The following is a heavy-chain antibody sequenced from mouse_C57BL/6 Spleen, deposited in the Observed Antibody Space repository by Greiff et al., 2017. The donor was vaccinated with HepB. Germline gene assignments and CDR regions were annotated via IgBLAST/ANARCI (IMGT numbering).Heavy chain of an antibody. V-gene: IGHV1-55*01. Sequence: QVQLQQPGAELVKPGASVKMSCKASGYTFTSYWITWVKQRPGQGLAWIGDIYPGRGSTNYNEKFKSKATLTVDTSSSTAYMQLSSLTSEDSAVYYCASNYYGSSYVWYFDVWGTGTTVTVSS. CDR1: GYTFTSYW. D-gene: IGHD1-1*01. CDR2: IYPGRGST. J-gene: IGHJ1*03. CDR3: ASNYYGSSYVWYFDV.